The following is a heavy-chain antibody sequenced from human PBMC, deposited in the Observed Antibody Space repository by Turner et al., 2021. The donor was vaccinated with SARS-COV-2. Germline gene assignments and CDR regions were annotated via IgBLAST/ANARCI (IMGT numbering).Heavy chain of an antibody. CDR2: IKQDGSEK. D-gene: IGHD2-15*01. V-gene: IGHV3-7*03. CDR1: GFTFSSYW. Sequence: EVQLVESGGGLVQPGGSLRRSCAASGFTFSSYWMNWVRQAPGKGLEWVANIKQDGSEKYYVDSVKGRFTISRDNAKNSLYLQMNSLRAEDTAVYYCAREESGSFGAYGMDVWGQGTTVTVSS. J-gene: IGHJ6*02. CDR3: AREESGSFGAYGMDV.